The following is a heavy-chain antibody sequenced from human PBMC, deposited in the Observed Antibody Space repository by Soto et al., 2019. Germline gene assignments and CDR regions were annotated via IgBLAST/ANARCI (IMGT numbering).Heavy chain of an antibody. CDR1: VGSLSSYY. CDR3: ARGERFYRISGWTY. D-gene: IGHD3-10*01. V-gene: IGHV4-59*01. J-gene: IGHJ4*01. Sequence: PSETMSHTYTVSVGSLSSYYWGWIRQPPGMGLEWIGYIYYSGSTNYNPSLKSRVIISVDTSKNQFSLKLSSVTTADTAVYYCARGERFYRISGWTYW. CDR2: IYYSGST.